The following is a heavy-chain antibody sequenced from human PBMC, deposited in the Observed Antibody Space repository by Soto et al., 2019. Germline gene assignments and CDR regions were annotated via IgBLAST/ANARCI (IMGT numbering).Heavy chain of an antibody. J-gene: IGHJ5*02. V-gene: IGHV3-23*01. CDR3: AKGVGDWNYVYWFDP. CDR2: ISGSGGST. D-gene: IGHD1-7*01. CDR1: GFTFSSYA. Sequence: EVQLLESGGGLVQPGGSLRLSCAASGFTFSSYAMSWVRQAPGKGLEWVSAISGSGGSTYYADSVKGRFTISRVNSKNTLYLQMNSLRAEDTAVYYCAKGVGDWNYVYWFDPWGQGTLVTVSS.